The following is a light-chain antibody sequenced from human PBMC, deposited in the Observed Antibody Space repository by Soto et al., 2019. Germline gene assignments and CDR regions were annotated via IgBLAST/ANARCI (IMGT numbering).Light chain of an antibody. CDR2: GAS. CDR1: QSVRSN. J-gene: IGKJ1*01. V-gene: IGKV3-15*01. CDR3: QQYGSSPRT. Sequence: EIVMTQSPATLSVSPGERATLSCRASQSVRSNLAWYQQKPGQAPRLLIYGASTGATGIPARFSGSGSGTDFTLTISRLEPEDFAVYYCQQYGSSPRTFGQGTKVDIK.